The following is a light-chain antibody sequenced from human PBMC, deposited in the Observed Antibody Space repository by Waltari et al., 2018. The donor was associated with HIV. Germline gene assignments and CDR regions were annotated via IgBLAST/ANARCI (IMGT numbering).Light chain of an antibody. V-gene: IGKV3-20*01. CDR1: QSVSSSY. CDR3: QQYNNPYNNWPPWT. J-gene: IGKJ1*01. Sequence: EIVLTQSPGTLSLSPGERATLSCRASQSVSSSYLAWYQQKPGQAPRLLIYGASSRATGIPDRFSGSGSGTDFTLTISRLEPEDFAVYYCQQYNNPYNNWPPWTFGQGTKVEIK. CDR2: GAS.